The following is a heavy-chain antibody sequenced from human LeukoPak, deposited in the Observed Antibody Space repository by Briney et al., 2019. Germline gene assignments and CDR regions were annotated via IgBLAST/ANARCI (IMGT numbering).Heavy chain of an antibody. Sequence: GGSLRLSCAASGFTFSSYWMNWVRQAPGKGLEWVANIKQDGSEKYYVDSVKGRFTISRDNAKNTLYLQMNSLRAEDTAVYYCAKDGVAVAGYSDYWGQGTLVTVSS. CDR1: GFTFSSYW. D-gene: IGHD6-19*01. CDR2: IKQDGSEK. CDR3: AKDGVAVAGYSDY. V-gene: IGHV3-7*03. J-gene: IGHJ4*02.